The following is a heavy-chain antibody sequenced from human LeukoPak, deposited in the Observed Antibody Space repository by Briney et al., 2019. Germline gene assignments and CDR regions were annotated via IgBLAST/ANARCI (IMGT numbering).Heavy chain of an antibody. CDR1: GGTFSSYA. V-gene: IGHV1-69*06. CDR2: IIPIFGTA. Sequence: SVKVSCKASGGTFSSYAISWVRQAPGQGLEWMGGIIPIFGTANYAQKFQGRVTITADTSTDTAYMELSSLRSEDTAVYYCATGGIVVVTASFDYWGQGTLVTVSS. D-gene: IGHD2-21*02. CDR3: ATGGIVVVTASFDY. J-gene: IGHJ4*02.